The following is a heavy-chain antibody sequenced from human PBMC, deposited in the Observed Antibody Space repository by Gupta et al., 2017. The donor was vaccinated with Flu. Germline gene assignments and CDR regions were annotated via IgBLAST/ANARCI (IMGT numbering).Heavy chain of an antibody. CDR2: IYYSGST. D-gene: IGHD6-13*01. CDR1: GGSISSSSYY. J-gene: IGHJ2*01. Sequence: QLQLQESGPGLVQPSETLSLTCTVSGGSISSSSYYWGWIRQPPGQGLEWIGSIYYSGSTYYNPSLKSRVTISVDTSKNQFSLKLSSVTAADTAVYYCASTLAAAEERGRLLEGDWYFDLWGRGTLVTVSS. V-gene: IGHV4-39*01. CDR3: ASTLAAAEERGRLLEGDWYFDL.